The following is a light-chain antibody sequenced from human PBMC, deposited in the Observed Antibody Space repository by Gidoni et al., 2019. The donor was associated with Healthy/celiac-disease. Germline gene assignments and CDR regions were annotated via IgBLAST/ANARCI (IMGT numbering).Light chain of an antibody. J-gene: IGLJ2*01. CDR2: EVI. CDR3: SSYAVSKTLI. V-gene: IGLV2-8*01. CDR1: SSDIGGYNY. Sequence: QSALTQPPSASGSPGQSVTISCTGTSSDIGGYNYVSWYQQHPGKAPKLMIYEVIKRPSGVPDRFSGSKSGNTASLTVSGLQAKDEAHYYCSSYAVSKTLIFGGGTKLTVL.